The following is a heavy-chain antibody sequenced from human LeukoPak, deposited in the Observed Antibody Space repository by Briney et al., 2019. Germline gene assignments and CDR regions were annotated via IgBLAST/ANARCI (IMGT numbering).Heavy chain of an antibody. J-gene: IGHJ4*02. V-gene: IGHV1-8*01. Sequence: ASVKVSCKASGYTFTSYDINWVRQATGQGLEWMGWMNPNSGNTGYAQKFQGRVTITRNTSISTAYMELSSLRSEDTAVYYCARGVYYYDSSGYYYFDYWGQGTLVTVSS. CDR1: GYTFTSYD. CDR2: MNPNSGNT. CDR3: ARGVYYYDSSGYYYFDY. D-gene: IGHD3-22*01.